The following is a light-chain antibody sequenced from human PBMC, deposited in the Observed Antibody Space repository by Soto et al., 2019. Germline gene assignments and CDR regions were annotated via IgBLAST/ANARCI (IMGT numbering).Light chain of an antibody. J-gene: IGLJ1*01. CDR1: SGINVGSYR. CDR2: YRSDSDK. Sequence: QLVLTQPSSLSASPGASASLTCTLRSGINVGSYRIYWYQQKPGSPPQYLLNYRSDSDKHQASGLPSRFSASKDASANAGILLIYGLQSKDEAGYYSLTSHNSAYVFGTGTKLTVL. V-gene: IGLV5-45*03. CDR3: LTSHNSAYV.